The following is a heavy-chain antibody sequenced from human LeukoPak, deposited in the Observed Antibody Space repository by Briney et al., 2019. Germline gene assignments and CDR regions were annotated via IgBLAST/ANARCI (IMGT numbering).Heavy chain of an antibody. J-gene: IGHJ4*02. CDR3: AKNYDSSGYSFDY. CDR1: GFTFSSYG. CDR2: ISYDGSNK. V-gene: IGHV3-30*18. Sequence: PGGSLRLSCAASGFTFSSYGMHWVRQAPGKGLEWVAVISYDGSNKYYADSVKGRFTISRDNSKNTLYLQMNSLRAEDTAVYYCAKNYDSSGYSFDYWGQGTLVTVSS. D-gene: IGHD3-22*01.